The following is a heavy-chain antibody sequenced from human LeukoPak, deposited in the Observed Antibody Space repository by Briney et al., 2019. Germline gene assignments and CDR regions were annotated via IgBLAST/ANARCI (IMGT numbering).Heavy chain of an antibody. CDR3: AREAPILGSGPLY. D-gene: IGHD3-3*01. CDR1: GFTFSSYG. Sequence: GGSLRLSCAASGFTFSSYGMHWVRQAPGKGLEWVAVIWYDGSNKYYADSVKGRFTISRDNSKNTLYLQMNSLRAEDTAVYYCAREAPILGSGPLYWAQGTLVTVSS. J-gene: IGHJ4*02. V-gene: IGHV3-33*01. CDR2: IWYDGSNK.